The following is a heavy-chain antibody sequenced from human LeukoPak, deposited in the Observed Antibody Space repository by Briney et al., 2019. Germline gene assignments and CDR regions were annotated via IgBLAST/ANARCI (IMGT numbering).Heavy chain of an antibody. CDR2: INLSGGRT. CDR1: GYSFTSYY. J-gene: IGHJ4*02. Sequence: ASVKLSCTASGYSFTSYYIHWVRQAPGQGLEWMGEINLSGGRTNYAQKFQGRVDMTRETSTSTVYMELSSLRSEDTAVYYCARANYSGSGSHYNPSFFDYWGQGTLVTVSS. V-gene: IGHV1-46*01. D-gene: IGHD3-10*01. CDR3: ARANYSGSGSHYNPSFFDY.